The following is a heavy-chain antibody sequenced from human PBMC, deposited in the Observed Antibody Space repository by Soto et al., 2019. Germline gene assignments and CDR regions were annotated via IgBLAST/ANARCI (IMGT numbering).Heavy chain of an antibody. CDR2: IYYSGST. CDR3: ASNKGGLHLGELSFFGE. J-gene: IGHJ4*02. D-gene: IGHD3-16*02. V-gene: IGHV4-39*01. Sequence: SETLSLTCTVSGGSISSSSYYWGWIRQPPGKGLEWIGSIYYSGSTYYNPSLKSRVTISVDTSKNQFSLKLSSVTAADTAVYYCASNKGGLHLGELSFFGEWGQGTLVTVSS. CDR1: GGSISSSSYY.